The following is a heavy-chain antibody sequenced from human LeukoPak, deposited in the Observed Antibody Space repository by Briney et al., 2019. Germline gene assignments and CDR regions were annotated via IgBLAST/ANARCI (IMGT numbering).Heavy chain of an antibody. D-gene: IGHD1-26*01. Sequence: GALLRLCCAASGFTFSNAWMSWVRQPPGGREEWVGLNKSKADGETTEYAARVKDIFTISRDDSKNTLYLQMNSLKPEDTAVYYWTTSIVGASGRRGYDYGMDVGGQGTAVSVP. J-gene: IGHJ6*02. CDR3: TTSIVGASGRRGYDYGMDV. CDR1: GFTFSNAW. V-gene: IGHV3-15*01. CDR2: NKSKADGETT.